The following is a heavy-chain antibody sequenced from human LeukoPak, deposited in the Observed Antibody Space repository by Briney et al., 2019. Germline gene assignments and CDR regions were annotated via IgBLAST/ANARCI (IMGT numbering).Heavy chain of an antibody. Sequence: SETPSLTCAVYGGSFSGYYWSWIRQPPGKGLEWIGEINHSGSTNYNPSLKSRVTISVDTSKNQFSLKLSSVTAADTAVYYCARGPYYYGSGSYYRYWFDPWGQGTLVTVSS. CDR2: INHSGST. J-gene: IGHJ5*02. CDR1: GGSFSGYY. V-gene: IGHV4-34*01. D-gene: IGHD3-10*01. CDR3: ARGPYYYGSGSYYRYWFDP.